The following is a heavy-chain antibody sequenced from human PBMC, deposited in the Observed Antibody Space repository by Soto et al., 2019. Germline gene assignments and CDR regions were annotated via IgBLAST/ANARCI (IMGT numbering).Heavy chain of an antibody. CDR3: AHTELWFGELGPYGMDV. CDR1: GFSLSTSGVG. D-gene: IGHD3-10*01. J-gene: IGHJ6*02. Sequence: QITLKESGPTLVKPTQTLTLTCTFSGFSLSTSGVGVGWIRQPPGKALEWLALIYWDDDMRYSPSLKSRLTITKDTSKNQVVLTMTNMDPVDTATYYCAHTELWFGELGPYGMDVWGQGTTVTVSS. V-gene: IGHV2-5*02. CDR2: IYWDDDM.